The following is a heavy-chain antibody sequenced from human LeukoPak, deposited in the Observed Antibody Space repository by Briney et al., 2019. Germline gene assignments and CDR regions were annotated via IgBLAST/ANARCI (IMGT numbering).Heavy chain of an antibody. Sequence: SETLSLTCAVSGGSISSGGYSWSWIRQPPGKGLEWIGYIYHIGSTYYNPSLKSRVTISVDRSKNQFSLKLSSVTAADTAVYYCARGPRGGAFDIWGQGTMVTVSS. CDR2: IYHIGST. V-gene: IGHV4-30-2*01. J-gene: IGHJ3*02. CDR3: ARGPRGGAFDI. D-gene: IGHD2-15*01. CDR1: GGSISSGGYS.